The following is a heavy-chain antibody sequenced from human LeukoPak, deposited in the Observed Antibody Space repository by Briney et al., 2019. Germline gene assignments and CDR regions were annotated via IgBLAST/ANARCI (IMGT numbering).Heavy chain of an antibody. Sequence: GGSLRLSCTASGFTFGDYAMSWFRQGPGKGLEWVGFIRSKAYGGTTEYAASVKGRFTISRDDSKSIAYLQMNSLRAEDTAVYYCARVYRRYFDHWGQGTLVTVSS. D-gene: IGHD1-14*01. CDR1: GFTFGDYA. J-gene: IGHJ4*02. CDR2: IRSKAYGGTT. V-gene: IGHV3-49*03. CDR3: ARVYRRYFDH.